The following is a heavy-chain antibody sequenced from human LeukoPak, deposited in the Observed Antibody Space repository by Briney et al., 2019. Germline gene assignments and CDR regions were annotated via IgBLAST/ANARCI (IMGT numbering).Heavy chain of an antibody. CDR2: INPNSGGT. CDR3: ARGVGVGPSRQTQKSSSSWYGARYYYYYMDV. Sequence: GASVKVSCKASGYTFTGYYMHWVRQAPGQGLEWMGWINPNSGGTNYSQKVQGRVTMTTDTSTSTVYMDLRSLRSDDTAVYYCARGVGVGPSRQTQKSSSSWYGARYYYYYMDVWGKGTTVTVSS. CDR1: GYTFTGYY. V-gene: IGHV1-2*02. D-gene: IGHD6-13*01. J-gene: IGHJ6*03.